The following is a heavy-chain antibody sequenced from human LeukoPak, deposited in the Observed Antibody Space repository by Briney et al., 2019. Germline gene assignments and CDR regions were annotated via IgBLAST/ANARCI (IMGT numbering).Heavy chain of an antibody. Sequence: SETLSLTCTVSGGSISSGSYYWSWIRQPAGKGLEWIGRIYTSGSTNYNPSLKSRVTISVDTSKNQFSLKLSSVTAADTAVYYCARDRYCSSTSCWAFDPWGQGTLVTVSS. CDR2: IYTSGST. CDR1: GGSISSGSYY. V-gene: IGHV4-61*02. CDR3: ARDRYCSSTSCWAFDP. J-gene: IGHJ5*02. D-gene: IGHD2-2*01.